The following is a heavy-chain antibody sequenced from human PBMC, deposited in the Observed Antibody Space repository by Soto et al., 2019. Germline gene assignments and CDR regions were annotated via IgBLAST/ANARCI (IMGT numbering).Heavy chain of an antibody. D-gene: IGHD5-12*01. Sequence: PSETLCLTCAVYGGSFSGYYWSCIRQPPGKGLEWTGEINHSGSTNYNPSLKSRVTISVDTSKNQFSLKLSSVTAADTAVYYCARGRLNIVATINYNYMDVWGNGTTVTVSS. V-gene: IGHV4-34*01. CDR2: INHSGST. CDR1: GGSFSGYY. J-gene: IGHJ6*03. CDR3: ARGRLNIVATINYNYMDV.